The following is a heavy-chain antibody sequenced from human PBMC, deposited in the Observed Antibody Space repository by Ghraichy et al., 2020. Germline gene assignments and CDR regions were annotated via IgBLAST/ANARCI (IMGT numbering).Heavy chain of an antibody. Sequence: GGSLRLSCAASGFTFSPYWMCWVRQAPGKGLVWVSHIKGDGSTTYADSVKGRFTISRDNAKNTLYLQMNSLRAEDTAVYYCARDRGYPDSFDIWGQGTMVTGSS. V-gene: IGHV3-74*03. CDR3: ARDRGYPDSFDI. CDR2: IKGDGST. CDR1: GFTFSPYW. D-gene: IGHD3-10*01. J-gene: IGHJ3*02.